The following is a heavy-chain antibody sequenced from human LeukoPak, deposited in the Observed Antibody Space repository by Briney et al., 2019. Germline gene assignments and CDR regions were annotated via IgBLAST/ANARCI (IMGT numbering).Heavy chain of an antibody. V-gene: IGHV4-59*01. CDR1: GGSIKTNY. CDR2: GYYRGST. J-gene: IGHJ3*02. CDR3: ARDLVPSHAFDI. Sequence: SETLSLTCTVSGGSIKTNYWSWIRQPPGKGLEWIGYGYYRGSTNYNPSLKSRVTISVDTSKNQFSLKLNSVTTADTAVYYCARDLVPSHAFDIWGQGTMVTVSS. D-gene: IGHD6-6*01.